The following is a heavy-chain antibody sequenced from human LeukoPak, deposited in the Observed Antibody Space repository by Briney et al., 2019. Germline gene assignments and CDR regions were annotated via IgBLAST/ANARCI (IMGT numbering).Heavy chain of an antibody. D-gene: IGHD3-22*01. V-gene: IGHV4-30-2*01. CDR3: ASGNYYDSSGYYSN. J-gene: IGHJ4*02. CDR2: IYHSGSA. Sequence: SETLSLTCAVSGGSISSCGYSWTWIRQPPGKGLEWIGYIYHSGSAYYNPSLKSRVSISVDRSKNQFSLSLTSVTAADTAVYFCASGNYYDSSGYYSNWGQGTLVTVSS. CDR1: GGSISSCGYS.